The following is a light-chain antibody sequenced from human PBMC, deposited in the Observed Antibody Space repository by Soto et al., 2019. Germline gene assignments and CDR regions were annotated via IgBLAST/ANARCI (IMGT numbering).Light chain of an antibody. CDR3: QSYDSTLSARYV. V-gene: IGLV1-40*01. Sequence: QSVLTQPPSVSGAPGQSVTISCTGSSPNIGADYDVHWYQQRPGTAPKLLIFGNNNRPSGVPDRFSGSKSGTSASLAITGLQAEDEGDYYCQSYDSTLSARYVFGTGTKVTVL. J-gene: IGLJ1*01. CDR2: GNN. CDR1: SPNIGADYD.